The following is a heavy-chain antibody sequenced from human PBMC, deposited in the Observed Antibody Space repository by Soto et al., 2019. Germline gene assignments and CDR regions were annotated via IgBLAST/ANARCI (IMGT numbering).Heavy chain of an antibody. D-gene: IGHD3-3*01. CDR1: GGSISNGGYY. CDR3: ARDVTDFWSGHEGMDV. V-gene: IGHV4-31*03. J-gene: IGHJ6*02. CDR2: IYYSGST. Sequence: KPAETLSLTCTVSGGSISNGGYYWTCIRQRPGKGLELIGYIYYSGSTYYNPSLKSRVTISVDTSKNQFSLKLTSVTAADTAVYYCARDVTDFWSGHEGMDVWGQGTTVTVSS.